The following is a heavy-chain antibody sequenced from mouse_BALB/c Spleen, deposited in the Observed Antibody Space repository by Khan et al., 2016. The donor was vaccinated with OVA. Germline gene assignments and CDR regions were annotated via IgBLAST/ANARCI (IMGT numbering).Heavy chain of an antibody. CDR1: GFSLSRYN. J-gene: IGHJ4*01. Sequence: QVQLKESGPGLVAPSQSLSITCTVSGFSLSRYNIHWVRQPPGKGLEWLGMIWGGGGTDYNSTLKSRLSISKANSKSQVFLKMNRRQSDDTDMYYGARADERYDGYYAMDYWGQGTSVTGSS. CDR3: ARADERYDGYYAMDY. D-gene: IGHD2-14*01. V-gene: IGHV2-6-4*01. CDR2: IWGGGGT.